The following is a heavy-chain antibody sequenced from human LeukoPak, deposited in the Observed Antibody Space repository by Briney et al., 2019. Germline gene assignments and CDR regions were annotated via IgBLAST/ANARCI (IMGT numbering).Heavy chain of an antibody. D-gene: IGHD3-3*01. CDR3: ARTRLNDFWSGYHMDV. V-gene: IGHV4-59*01. CDR1: GGSISSYY. CDR2: IYYSGST. J-gene: IGHJ6*03. Sequence: PSETLSLTCTVSGGSISSYYWSWLRQPPGKGLEWIGYIYYSGSTNYNPSLKRRVTISVDTSKHQFSLKLSSVTAADTAVYYCARTRLNDFWSGYHMDVWGKGTPVTVSS.